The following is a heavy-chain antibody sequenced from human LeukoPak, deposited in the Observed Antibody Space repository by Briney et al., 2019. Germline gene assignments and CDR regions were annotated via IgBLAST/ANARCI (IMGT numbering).Heavy chain of an antibody. V-gene: IGHV3-11*01. J-gene: IGHJ5*02. CDR2: ISSSGSTI. Sequence: GGSLRLSCAASRFTFSDYYMSWIRQAPGKGLEWVSYISSSGSTIYYADSVKGRFTISRDNAKNSLYLQMNSLRAEDTAVYYCARVGYSYGLHIIDPWGQGTLVTVSS. CDR3: ARVGYSYGLHIIDP. D-gene: IGHD5-18*01. CDR1: RFTFSDYY.